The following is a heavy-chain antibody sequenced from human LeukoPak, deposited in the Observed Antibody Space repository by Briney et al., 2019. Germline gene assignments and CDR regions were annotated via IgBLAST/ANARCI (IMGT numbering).Heavy chain of an antibody. CDR1: AYTFTSYD. V-gene: IGHV1-8*01. CDR3: ARVSGFERKDSFSY. J-gene: IGHJ4*02. CDR2: MNPNSGNT. D-gene: IGHD5-12*01. Sequence: ASVKVSCMASAYTFTSYDINWVRQATGQGLEWMGWMNPNSGNTGYAQRFQGRVTMTRDNSISTAYMELSNLTSEDTAVYFCARVSGFERKDSFSYWGQGTLVTVSS.